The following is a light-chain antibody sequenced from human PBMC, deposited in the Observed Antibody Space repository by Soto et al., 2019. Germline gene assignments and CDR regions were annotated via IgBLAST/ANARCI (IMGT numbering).Light chain of an antibody. V-gene: IGKV1-39*01. Sequence: IQMTQSPSTLSAYVGDRVTITCRASQSIRTYLIWYQQKPGKATQLLTHATSSLQTRVPSRFSGSGSGTDFTLTISRLQPEDFSTYYGQQSYSTPPGTFGQGTKVDI. CDR2: ATS. CDR3: QQSYSTPPGT. J-gene: IGKJ1*01. CDR1: QSIRTY.